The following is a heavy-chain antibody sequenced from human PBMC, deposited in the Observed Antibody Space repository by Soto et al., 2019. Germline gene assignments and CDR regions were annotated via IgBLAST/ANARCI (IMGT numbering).Heavy chain of an antibody. Sequence: GGSLRLSCAASGFTFSSYDMHWVRQATGKGLEWVSAIGTAGDTYYPGSVKGRFTISRENAKNSLYLQMNSLRAGDTAVYYCARGGPHKPSLWFGETYYYYYYMDVWGKGTTVTVSS. V-gene: IGHV3-13*01. CDR1: GFTFSSYD. J-gene: IGHJ6*03. CDR2: IGTAGDT. D-gene: IGHD3-10*01. CDR3: ARGGPHKPSLWFGETYYYYYYMDV.